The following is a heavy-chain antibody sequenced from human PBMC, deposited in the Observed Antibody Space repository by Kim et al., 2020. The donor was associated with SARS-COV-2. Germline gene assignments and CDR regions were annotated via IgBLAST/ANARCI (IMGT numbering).Heavy chain of an antibody. CDR3: ARLSYFDWLYYFDY. D-gene: IGHD3-9*01. Sequence: SGPTLVNPTQTLTLTCTFSGFSLSTSGVGVGWIRQPPGKALEWLALIYWDDDKRYSPSLKSRLTITKDTSKNQVVITMTNMDPVDTATYYCARLSYFDWLYYFDYWGQGTLVTVSS. V-gene: IGHV2-5*02. J-gene: IGHJ4*02. CDR2: IYWDDDK. CDR1: GFSLSTSGVG.